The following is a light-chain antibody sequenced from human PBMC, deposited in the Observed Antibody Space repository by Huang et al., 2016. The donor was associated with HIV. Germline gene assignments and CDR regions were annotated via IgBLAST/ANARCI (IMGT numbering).Light chain of an antibody. V-gene: IGKV3-11*01. CDR3: QQRNNWPPTYT. Sequence: DIVLTQSPASLSLSPGGRATLSCRASQSIGTYLAWDQQKPGQSPRLLIYDASYRATGIPPKFRGSGSGTDFTLTINSLEPEDSAVYYCQQRNNWPPTYTFGQGTKLEIK. CDR2: DAS. CDR1: QSIGTY. J-gene: IGKJ2*01.